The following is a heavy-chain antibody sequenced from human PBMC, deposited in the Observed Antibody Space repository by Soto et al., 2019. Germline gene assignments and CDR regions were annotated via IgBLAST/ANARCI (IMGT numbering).Heavy chain of an antibody. J-gene: IGHJ4*02. CDR1: GGSISSGGYY. D-gene: IGHD1-7*01. V-gene: IGHV4-31*03. CDR2: ILYTGTT. Sequence: QVQLQESGPGLVKPSQTLSLTCTVSGGSISSGGYYLTWIRQLPGKGLEWIGYILYTGTTYYNPSLKSRVAISVDTSKNQFSLKLSSVTAADTAVYYCARADWNSAFDFWGQGTLVAVSS. CDR3: ARADWNSAFDF.